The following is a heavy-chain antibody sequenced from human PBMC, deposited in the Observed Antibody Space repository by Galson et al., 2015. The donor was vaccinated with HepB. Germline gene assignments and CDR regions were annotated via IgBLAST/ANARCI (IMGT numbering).Heavy chain of an antibody. Sequence: SVKVSCKASGYTFTGYYMHWVRQAPGQGLEWMGRINPNSGGTNYAQKFQGRVTMTRDTSISTAYMELSRLRSDDTAVYYCARDGCSGGSCYSYYYYYYMDVWGKGTTVTVSS. J-gene: IGHJ6*03. CDR2: INPNSGGT. D-gene: IGHD2-15*01. CDR3: ARDGCSGGSCYSYYYYYYMDV. CDR1: GYTFTGYY. V-gene: IGHV1-2*06.